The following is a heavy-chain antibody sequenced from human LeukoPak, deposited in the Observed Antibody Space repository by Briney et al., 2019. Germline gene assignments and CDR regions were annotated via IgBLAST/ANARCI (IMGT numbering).Heavy chain of an antibody. CDR2: IYYNGDT. CDR1: GGSVSNSLYY. V-gene: IGHV4-61*01. CDR3: ARVLRAASWRSYDY. D-gene: IGHD5-18*01. J-gene: IGHJ4*02. Sequence: SETLSLTCTVSGGSVSNSLYYWSWIRQPPGKGLEYIGYIYYNGDTSYNPSLKNRVIISIDTSSNQFSLRLNSMTAADTAMYYCARVLRAASWRSYDYWGQGSLATVSS.